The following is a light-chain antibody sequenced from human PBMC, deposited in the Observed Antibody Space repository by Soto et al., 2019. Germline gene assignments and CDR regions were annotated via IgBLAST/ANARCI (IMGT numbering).Light chain of an antibody. CDR1: QSISSY. CDR2: AAS. Sequence: DIQMTQSPSSQSASVGDRVTITSRGSQSISSYLNWYQQKPGKAPKLLIYAASSLQSGVPSRFSGSGSGTDFTLTISSLQPEDFATYYCQQSYSLITFGQGTRLEIK. V-gene: IGKV1-39*01. CDR3: QQSYSLIT. J-gene: IGKJ5*01.